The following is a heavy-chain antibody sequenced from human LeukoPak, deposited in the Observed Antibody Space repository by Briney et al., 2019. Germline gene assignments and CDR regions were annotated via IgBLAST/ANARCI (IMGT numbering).Heavy chain of an antibody. J-gene: IGHJ4*02. Sequence: GGSLRLSCAASGFTFSSYAMHWVRQAPGKGLEWVAVISYDGSNKYYADSVKGRFTISRDNSKNTLYLQMNSLRAEDTAVYYCARDPIAAAGSLHFDYWGQETLVTVSS. CDR3: ARDPIAAAGSLHFDY. CDR1: GFTFSSYA. CDR2: ISYDGSNK. D-gene: IGHD6-13*01. V-gene: IGHV3-30*04.